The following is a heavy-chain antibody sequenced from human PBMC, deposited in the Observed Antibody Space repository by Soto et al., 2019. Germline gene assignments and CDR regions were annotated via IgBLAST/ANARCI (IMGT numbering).Heavy chain of an antibody. CDR2: IYYSGST. CDR3: ATNYAYYYYYGMDV. Sequence: PSETLSLTCTVSGGSISSSSYYWGWIRQPPGKGLEWIGSIYYSGSTYYNPSLTSRVTISVDTSKNHFSLKLSSVTAADTAVYYCATNYAYYYYYGMDVWGQGTTVTVSS. J-gene: IGHJ6*02. D-gene: IGHD4-4*01. V-gene: IGHV4-39*02. CDR1: GGSISSSSYY.